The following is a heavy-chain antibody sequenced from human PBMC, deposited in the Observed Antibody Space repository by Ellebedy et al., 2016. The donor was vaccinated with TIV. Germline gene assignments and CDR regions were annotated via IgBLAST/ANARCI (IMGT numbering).Heavy chain of an antibody. J-gene: IGHJ5*02. CDR3: ASLPHYGDPGP. CDR1: GYTFTAYY. V-gene: IGHV1-2*02. CDR2: INPNSGGA. D-gene: IGHD4-17*01. Sequence: AASVKVSCKASGYTFTAYYMHWVRQAPGQGLEWMGWINPNSGGANYAQKFQGRVTMTRDTSISTAYMELSRLRSDDTAVYYCASLPHYGDPGPWGQGTLVTVSS.